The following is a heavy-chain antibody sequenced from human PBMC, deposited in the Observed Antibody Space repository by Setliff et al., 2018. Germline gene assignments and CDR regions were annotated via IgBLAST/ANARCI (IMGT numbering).Heavy chain of an antibody. V-gene: IGHV3-23*01. CDR3: AKDRVPDGKWDFDS. CDR1: GFTFNSYA. CDR2: LSGSGGNT. Sequence: GGSLRLSCAASGFTFNSYAMSWVRQAPGKGLEWVSTLSGSGGNTYYADSVKGRFTISGDNSKNMLYLQMNCLRAEDTAVYYCAKDRVPDGKWDFDSSGPGILVTVSS. D-gene: IGHD2-8*01. J-gene: IGHJ4*02.